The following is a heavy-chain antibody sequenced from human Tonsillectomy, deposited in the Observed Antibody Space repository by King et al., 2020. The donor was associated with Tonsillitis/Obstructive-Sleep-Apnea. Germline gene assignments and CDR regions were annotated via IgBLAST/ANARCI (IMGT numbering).Heavy chain of an antibody. Sequence: VQLVESGGGLVKPGGSLRLSCTVSEFTFSNTWMTWVRQAPGKGLEWVGRIKSKADGGTTDYAAPVQGRFTISRDDSKNTLFLQMNSLKTEDTAVYYCPTETPPLRFLGWQCFDHWGRGTLVTVSS. CDR2: IKSKADGGTT. D-gene: IGHD3-3*01. CDR3: PTETPPLRFLGWQCFDH. V-gene: IGHV3-15*01. CDR1: EFTFSNTW. J-gene: IGHJ4*02.